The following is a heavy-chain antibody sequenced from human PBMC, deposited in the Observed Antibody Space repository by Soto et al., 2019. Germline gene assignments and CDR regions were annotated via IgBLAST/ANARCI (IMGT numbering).Heavy chain of an antibody. J-gene: IGHJ6*01. Sequence: QVQLVESGGGVVQPGRSLRLSCAASGFTFSSYGMHWVRQAPGKGLEWVAVIWYDGSNKYYADSVKGRFTISRDNSKNTLYLQMNSLRAEDTAVYYCARDGEWEQQGGYYYYYGMDVW. CDR3: ARDGEWEQQGGYYYYYGMDV. CDR2: IWYDGSNK. D-gene: IGHD1-26*01. CDR1: GFTFSSYG. V-gene: IGHV3-33*01.